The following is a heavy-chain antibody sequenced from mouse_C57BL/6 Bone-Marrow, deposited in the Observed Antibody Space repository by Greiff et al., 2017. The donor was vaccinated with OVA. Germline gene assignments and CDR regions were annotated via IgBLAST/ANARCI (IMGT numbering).Heavy chain of an antibody. CDR2: ISSGGDYI. CDR1: GFTFSSYA. Sequence: DVMLVESGEGLVKPGGSLKLSCAASGFTFSSYAMSWVRQTPEKRLEWVAYISSGGDYIYYADTVKGRFTISRDNARNTLYLQMSSLKSEDTAMYYCTRDLIYYYAMDYWGQGTSVTVSS. CDR3: TRDLIYYYAMDY. D-gene: IGHD1-2*01. J-gene: IGHJ4*01. V-gene: IGHV5-9-1*02.